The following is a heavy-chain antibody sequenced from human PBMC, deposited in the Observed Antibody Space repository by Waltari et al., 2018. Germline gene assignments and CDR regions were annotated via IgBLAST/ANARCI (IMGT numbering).Heavy chain of an antibody. D-gene: IGHD1-26*01. CDR3: AREIGIGAFDI. Sequence: EVQLVESGGGLVQPGGSLRLSCAASGFTFSSYSMNWVRQDPGKGLEWVSYISSSSSTIYYADSVKGRFTISRDNAKNSLYLQMNSLRAEDTAVYYCAREIGIGAFDIWGQGTMVTVSS. CDR1: GFTFSSYS. CDR2: ISSSSSTI. V-gene: IGHV3-48*04. J-gene: IGHJ3*02.